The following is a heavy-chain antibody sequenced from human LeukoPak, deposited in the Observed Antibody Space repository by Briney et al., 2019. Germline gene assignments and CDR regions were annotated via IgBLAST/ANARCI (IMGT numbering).Heavy chain of an antibody. Sequence: GGSLRLSCAASGFTFSSYAMTWVRQAPGKGLEWVSTVSGSAGRTDYADSVKGRFTISRDNLKNTLYLQMNSLRAEDTAVYYCARHSTGQLRDAFDIWGQGTMVTVSS. CDR2: VSGSAGRT. CDR3: ARHSTGQLRDAFDI. V-gene: IGHV3-23*01. J-gene: IGHJ3*02. CDR1: GFTFSSYA. D-gene: IGHD2/OR15-2a*01.